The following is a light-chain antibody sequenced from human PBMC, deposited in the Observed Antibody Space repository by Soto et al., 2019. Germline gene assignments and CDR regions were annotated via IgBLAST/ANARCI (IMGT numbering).Light chain of an antibody. V-gene: IGKV3-11*01. Sequence: EIVLTQSPATLSLSPGERATLSCRASQSVSSYLAWYQQKPDQAPRLLIYDASNRATGIPARFSGSGSGTDFTLTISSLEPEDFAVYYCQQRSNWPPKGTFGPGTKVDIK. CDR3: QQRSNWPPKGT. CDR1: QSVSSY. J-gene: IGKJ3*01. CDR2: DAS.